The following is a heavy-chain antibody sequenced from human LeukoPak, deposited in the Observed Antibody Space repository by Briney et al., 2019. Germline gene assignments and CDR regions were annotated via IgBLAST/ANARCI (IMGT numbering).Heavy chain of an antibody. D-gene: IGHD2-2*01. CDR3: ARDPAFDY. CDR1: GFTLSDYD. V-gene: IGHV3-11*01. Sequence: GGSLRLSCAASGFTLSDYDMSWIRQVPGKGLGWLSYSSTSGRTTFYADSVKGRFTISRDNAKNSLFLQMNSLSAEDTAVYYCARDPAFDYWGQGTLVTVSS. J-gene: IGHJ4*02. CDR2: SSTSGRTT.